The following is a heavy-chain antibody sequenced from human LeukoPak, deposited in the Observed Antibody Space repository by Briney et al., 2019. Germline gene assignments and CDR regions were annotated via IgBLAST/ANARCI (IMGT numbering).Heavy chain of an antibody. CDR3: ARGSGIAAAGTVDANDY. CDR1: GYTFTGYY. V-gene: IGHV1-2*02. J-gene: IGHJ4*02. Sequence: ASVKVSCKASGYTFTGYYMHWVRQAPGQGLEWMGWINPNSGGTNYAQKFQGRVTMTRDTSISTAYMELSRLRSDDTAVYYCARGSGIAAAGTVDANDYWGQGTLVTVSS. D-gene: IGHD6-13*01. CDR2: INPNSGGT.